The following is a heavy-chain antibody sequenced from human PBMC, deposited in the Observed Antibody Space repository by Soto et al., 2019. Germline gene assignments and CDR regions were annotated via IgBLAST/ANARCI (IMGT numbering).Heavy chain of an antibody. V-gene: IGHV4-31*11. CDR2: IYYSGST. Sequence: HGEQQESGPGLVKLAQSLSLTCAVSGGSITSDGYYWAWIRELPGGGLEWIVYIYYSGSTSYTPPIESRAIISVDSSENLFSLRMTSVTAADTAVYYCARTAGNRRGYRIDSCGQGTLVTVSS. CDR3: ARTAGNRRGYRIDS. D-gene: IGHD5-18*01. J-gene: IGHJ4*02. CDR1: GGSITSDGYY.